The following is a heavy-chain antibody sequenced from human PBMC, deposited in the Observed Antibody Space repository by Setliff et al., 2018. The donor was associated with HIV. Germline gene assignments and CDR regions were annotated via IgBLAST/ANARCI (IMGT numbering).Heavy chain of an antibody. CDR1: GASIRSSDYY. Sequence: SETLSLTCTVSGASIRSSDYYWGWVRQPPGKGLEWIGIIYKSGSTFYSPSLKSRVTISVDTSKNQFSLQLSSVTAADTAIYYCARLGWLPPYDFDYWGQGTLVTVSS. CDR3: ARLGWLPPYDFDY. J-gene: IGHJ4*02. D-gene: IGHD3-9*01. V-gene: IGHV4-39*01. CDR2: IYKSGST.